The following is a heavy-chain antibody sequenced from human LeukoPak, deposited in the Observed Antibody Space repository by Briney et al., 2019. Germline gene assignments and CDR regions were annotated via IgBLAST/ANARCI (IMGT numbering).Heavy chain of an antibody. V-gene: IGHV3-66*01. CDR3: ASGRLRSSYYYMDV. CDR2: IYSGGGT. Sequence: GGSLRLSCAASGFTVSTNYMSWVRQAPGKGLEWVSLIYSGGGTYYADSVKGRFTISRDNSRNTLSLQMNSLRAEDTAVYYCASGRLRSSYYYMDVWGKGPRSPSP. CDR1: GFTVSTNY. J-gene: IGHJ6*03. D-gene: IGHD2-15*01.